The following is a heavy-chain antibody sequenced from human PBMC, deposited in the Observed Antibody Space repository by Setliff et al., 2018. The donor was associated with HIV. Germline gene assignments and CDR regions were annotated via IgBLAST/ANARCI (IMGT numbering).Heavy chain of an antibody. J-gene: IGHJ4*02. V-gene: IGHV3-21*01. CDR2: ISGSGTYT. D-gene: IGHD3-22*01. Sequence: GGSLRLSCVTSGFTFTSHSMNWVRLRPEKGLEWVASISGSGTYTHYADSVRGRFTISRDNAKNSLYLQMNSLRAEDTAVYYCARDPGGDTSGYLIYYYDYWGQGALVTVSS. CDR3: ARDPGGDTSGYLIYYYDY. CDR1: GFTFTSHS.